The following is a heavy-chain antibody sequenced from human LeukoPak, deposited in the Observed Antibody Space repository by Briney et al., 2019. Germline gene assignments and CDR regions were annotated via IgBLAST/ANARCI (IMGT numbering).Heavy chain of an antibody. CDR3: ASNLGYYDFSHLGYYYGMDV. V-gene: IGHV4-39*01. J-gene: IGHJ6*02. CDR1: GGSISSSSYY. D-gene: IGHD3-3*01. Sequence: SETLSLTCTVSGGSISSSSYYWGWIRQPPGKGLEWIGSIYYSGSTYYNPSLKSRVTISVDTSKNQFSLKLSSVTAADTAVYYCASNLGYYDFSHLGYYYGMDVWGQGTTVTVSS. CDR2: IYYSGST.